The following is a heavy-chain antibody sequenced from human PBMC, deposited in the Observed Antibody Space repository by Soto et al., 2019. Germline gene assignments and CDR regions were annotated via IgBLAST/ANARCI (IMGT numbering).Heavy chain of an antibody. CDR2: INHSGST. CDR3: GRAGHLRLYYYSGMTV. J-gene: IGHJ6*04. Sequence: SETLSLTCAVYGGSFSGYYWSWIRQPPGKGLEWIGEINHSGSTNYNPSLKSRVTISVDTSKNQFSLKLSSVTAADTAVYYCGRAGHLRLYYYSGMTVWGKGTTVTVSS. V-gene: IGHV4-34*01. CDR1: GGSFSGYY. D-gene: IGHD4-17*01.